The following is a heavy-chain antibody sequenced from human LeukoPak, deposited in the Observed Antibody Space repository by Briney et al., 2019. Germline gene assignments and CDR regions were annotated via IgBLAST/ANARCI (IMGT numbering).Heavy chain of an antibody. Sequence: GGSLRLSCAASGFTFSSYSMNWVRQAPGKGLEWVSYISSSSSYIYYADSVKGRFTISRDNAKNSLYLQMNSLRAEDTAVYYCARDKIRYSSGHDAFDIWGQGTMVTVSS. D-gene: IGHD6-19*01. CDR1: GFTFSSYS. J-gene: IGHJ3*02. V-gene: IGHV3-21*05. CDR3: ARDKIRYSSGHDAFDI. CDR2: ISSSSSYI.